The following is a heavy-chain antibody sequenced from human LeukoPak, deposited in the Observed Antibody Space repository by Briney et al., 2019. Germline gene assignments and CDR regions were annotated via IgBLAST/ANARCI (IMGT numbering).Heavy chain of an antibody. V-gene: IGHV4-34*01. D-gene: IGHD1-26*01. CDR1: GGSFSAYY. CDR3: ARGFRSRALSGSRSYFDY. CDR2: INHSGST. Sequence: PSETLSLSCAVYGGSFSAYYWSWIRQPPGKGLAWIGEINHSGSTNYNSSLKNRVSISVDTSKNQFSLKLSSVTAADTAVYYCARGFRSRALSGSRSYFDYWGQGTLVTVSS. J-gene: IGHJ4*02.